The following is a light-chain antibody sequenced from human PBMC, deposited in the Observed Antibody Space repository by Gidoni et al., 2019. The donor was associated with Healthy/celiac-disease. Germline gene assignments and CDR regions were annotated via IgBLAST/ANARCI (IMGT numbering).Light chain of an antibody. J-gene: IGLJ1*01. Sequence: QSALTPPASVSGSPGQSITISCTGTSSDVGGYNYVSWYQQHPGKAPKLMIYDVSNRPSGVSNRFSGSKSGNTASLTISGLQAEHEADYYCSSYTSSSTLYVFGTGTKVTVL. CDR1: SSDVGGYNY. CDR3: SSYTSSSTLYV. CDR2: DVS. V-gene: IGLV2-14*01.